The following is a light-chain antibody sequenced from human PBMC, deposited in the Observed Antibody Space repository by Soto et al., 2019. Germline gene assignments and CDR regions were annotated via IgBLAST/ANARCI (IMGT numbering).Light chain of an antibody. CDR2: GAS. CDR1: QSVNSNY. J-gene: IGKJ2*01. V-gene: IGKV3-20*01. Sequence: EIVLTQSPGTLSLSPGERATLSCRASQSVNSNYLAWYQQKPGQAPRLLIYGASNRATGIPDRFTGSGSGTDFTLTISRLEPEDFAVYYCQQCGGYPLYTFGQGTKLEIK. CDR3: QQCGGYPLYT.